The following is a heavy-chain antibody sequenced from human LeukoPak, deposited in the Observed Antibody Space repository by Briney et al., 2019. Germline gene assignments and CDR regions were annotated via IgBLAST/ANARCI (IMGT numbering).Heavy chain of an antibody. J-gene: IGHJ4*02. CDR1: GFTFSSYA. CDR2: ISGNGVST. CDR3: AKESPRFDY. V-gene: IGHV3-23*01. Sequence: GGSLRLSCAASGFTFSSYAMSWVRQAPSKGLEWVSVISGNGVSTHYADSVKGRLTISRDNSKNTLYLQMNSLRAEDTAVYYCAKESPRFDYWGQGTLVTVSS.